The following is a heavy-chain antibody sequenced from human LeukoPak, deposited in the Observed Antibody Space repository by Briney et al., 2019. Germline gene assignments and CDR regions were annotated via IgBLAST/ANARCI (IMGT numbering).Heavy chain of an antibody. J-gene: IGHJ4*02. CDR3: AKDRYFDWLFVY. CDR2: ISYDGSNK. D-gene: IGHD3-9*01. Sequence: SCKASGPTFSSYAMHWVRQAPGKGLEWVAVISYDGSNKYYADSVKGRFTISRDNSKNTLYLQMNSLRAEDTAVYYCAKDRYFDWLFVYWGQGTLVTVSS. CDR1: GPTFSSYA. V-gene: IGHV3-30*04.